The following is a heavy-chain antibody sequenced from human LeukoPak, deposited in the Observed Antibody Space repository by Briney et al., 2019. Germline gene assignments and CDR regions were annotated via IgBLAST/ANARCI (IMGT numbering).Heavy chain of an antibody. CDR1: GYSFTSYW. Sequence: GESLKISCKGSGYSFTSYWIGWVRQMPGKGLEWMGIIYPGDSDTRYSPSFQGQVTISADKSISTAYLQWSSLKASDTAMYYCAGTIRGYCSGGSCYSSEGYYYYYGMDVWGQGTMVTVSS. CDR2: IYPGDSDT. D-gene: IGHD2-15*01. V-gene: IGHV5-51*01. CDR3: AGTIRGYCSGGSCYSSEGYYYYYGMDV. J-gene: IGHJ6*02.